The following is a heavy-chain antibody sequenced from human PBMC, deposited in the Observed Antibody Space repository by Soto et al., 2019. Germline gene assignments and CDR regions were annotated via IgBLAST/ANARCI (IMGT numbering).Heavy chain of an antibody. V-gene: IGHV3-30*18. D-gene: IGHD5-12*01. J-gene: IGHJ6*02. CDR2: ISYDGSNK. CDR3: AKSTKPPTIPSSLDV. Sequence: GGSLRLSCAASGFTFSSYGMHWVLRAPGKGLEWVAVISYDGSNKYYADSVKGRFTISRDNSKNTLYLQMNSLRAEDTAVYYCAKSTKPPTIPSSLDVWGQGTTVTVSS. CDR1: GFTFSSYG.